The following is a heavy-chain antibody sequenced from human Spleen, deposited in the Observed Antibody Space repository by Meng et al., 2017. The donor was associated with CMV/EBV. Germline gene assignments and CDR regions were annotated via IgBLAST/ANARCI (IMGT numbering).Heavy chain of an antibody. CDR2: INPNSGGT. J-gene: IGHJ6*02. CDR3: ARDGVGGYSSSSGDYGMDV. Sequence: SVKVYRKASGYTFTGYYMHWVRQAPGQGLEWMGWINPNSGGTNYAQKFQSRVTMTRDTSISTAYMELSRLRSDDTAVYYCARDGVGGYSSSSGDYGMDVWGQGTTVTVS. V-gene: IGHV1-2*02. D-gene: IGHD6-6*01. CDR1: GYTFTGYY.